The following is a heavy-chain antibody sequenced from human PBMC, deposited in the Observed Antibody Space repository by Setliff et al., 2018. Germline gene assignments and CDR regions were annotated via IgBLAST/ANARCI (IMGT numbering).Heavy chain of an antibody. V-gene: IGHV3-21*01. CDR2: ISSSSSYI. CDR3: VKWDSKYVSGSHYMDV. Sequence: PGGSLRLSCAASGFTFSSYSMNWVRRAPGKGLEWVSSISSSSSYIYYADSVKGRFTISRDNSKNTLYLQVNTLRPEDTAVYYCVKWDSKYVSGSHYMDVWGKGTTVTVSS. CDR1: GFTFSSYS. D-gene: IGHD3-16*01. J-gene: IGHJ6*03.